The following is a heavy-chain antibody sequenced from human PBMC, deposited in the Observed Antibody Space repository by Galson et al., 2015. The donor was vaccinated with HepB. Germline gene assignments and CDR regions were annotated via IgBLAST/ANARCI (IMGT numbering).Heavy chain of an antibody. CDR2: INPNTGGT. V-gene: IGHV1-2*06. Sequence: SVKVSCKASGYTFPGYNIHWVRQAHGQGLEWMGLINPNTGGTDYAQKFQGRVTMTRDTSISTAYMEVSRLTSDDTAVYYCAREVVAAHNWFNPWGQGTLVTVSS. CDR3: AREVVAAHNWFNP. CDR1: GYTFPGYN. J-gene: IGHJ5*02. D-gene: IGHD2-15*01.